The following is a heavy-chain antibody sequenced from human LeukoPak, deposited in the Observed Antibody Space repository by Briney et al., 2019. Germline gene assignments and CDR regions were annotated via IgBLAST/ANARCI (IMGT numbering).Heavy chain of an antibody. V-gene: IGHV1-69*06. D-gene: IGHD3-9*01. CDR3: ARNGDYDILTGYPYYYYYMDV. CDR2: IIPIFGTA. J-gene: IGHJ6*03. Sequence: GASVKVSWKASGGTFSSYAISWVRQAPGQGLEWMGGIIPIFGTANYAQKFQGRVTITADKSTSTAYMELSRLRSDDTAVYYCARNGDYDILTGYPYYYYYMDVWGKGTTVTVSS. CDR1: GGTFSSYA.